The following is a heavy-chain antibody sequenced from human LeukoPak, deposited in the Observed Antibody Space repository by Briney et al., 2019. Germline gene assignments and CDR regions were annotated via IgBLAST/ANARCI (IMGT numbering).Heavy chain of an antibody. CDR3: TRGGYYEPIDS. CDR2: IYNSGST. V-gene: IGHV4-59*01. D-gene: IGHD3-22*01. CDR1: GGSISTYY. Sequence: SETLSLTCSVSGGSISTYYWSWIRQTPGKGLEQIGYIYNSGSTNYNPSLEGRVTMSIDTSKDQFSLKLSSVTAADAAVYYCTRGGYYEPIDSWGQGTLVTVSS. J-gene: IGHJ4*02.